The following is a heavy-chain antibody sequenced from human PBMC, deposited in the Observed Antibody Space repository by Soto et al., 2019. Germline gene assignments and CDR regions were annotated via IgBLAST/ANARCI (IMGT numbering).Heavy chain of an antibody. D-gene: IGHD3-3*01. Sequence: PGGSLRLSCAASGFTLRNSRMSWVRQAPGKGLEWVANIKQDGSDTYYVDSVKGRFTISRDNAKNSLYLQMNSLRAEDTAVYYCAREVRVRGFAFDIWGQGTMVTVSS. CDR1: GFTLRNSR. J-gene: IGHJ3*02. CDR2: IKQDGSDT. CDR3: AREVRVRGFAFDI. V-gene: IGHV3-7*01.